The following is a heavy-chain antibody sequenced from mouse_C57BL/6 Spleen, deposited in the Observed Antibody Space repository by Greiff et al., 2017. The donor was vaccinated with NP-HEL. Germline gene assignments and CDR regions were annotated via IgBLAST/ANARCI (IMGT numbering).Heavy chain of an antibody. D-gene: IGHD1-1*01. CDR1: GYAFSSSW. CDR2: IYPGDGDT. J-gene: IGHJ4*01. Sequence: VQGVESGPELVKPGASVKISCKASGYAFSSSWMNWVKQRPGKGLEWIGRIYPGDGDTNYNGKFKGKATLTADKSSSTAYMQLSSLTSEDSAVYFCADYGSSSYAMDYWGQGTSVTVSS. CDR3: ADYGSSSYAMDY. V-gene: IGHV1-82*01.